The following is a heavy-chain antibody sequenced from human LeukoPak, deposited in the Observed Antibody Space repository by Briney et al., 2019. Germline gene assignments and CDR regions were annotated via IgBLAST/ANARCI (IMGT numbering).Heavy chain of an antibody. CDR2: INPSGGST. V-gene: IGHV1-46*01. J-gene: IGHJ4*02. CDR3: ARNGRVRRVVKDLFEY. D-gene: IGHD3-10*01. CDR1: GYTFTSYY. Sequence: GASVKVSCKASGYTFTSYYMHWVRQAPGQGLEWMGIINPSGGSTSYAQKFQGRVTITKDTSTGTAYMDLRNLRTDDTAMYYCARNGRVRRVVKDLFEYWGQGTLVAVSS.